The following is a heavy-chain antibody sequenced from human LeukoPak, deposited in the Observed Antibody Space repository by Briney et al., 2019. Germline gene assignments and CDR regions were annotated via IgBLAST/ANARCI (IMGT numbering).Heavy chain of an antibody. CDR1: GFSSSTDY. CDR2: ISSSSTYI. J-gene: IGHJ4*02. Sequence: PGGSLRLSCAASGFSSSTDYVNWVRQAPGKGLEWVSCISSSSTYIYYSDSVRGRFAISRDNAKNSLYLQMNSLRAEDTAVYYCVRENHGSFDYWGQGSLVTVSS. V-gene: IGHV3-21*01. D-gene: IGHD1-14*01. CDR3: VRENHGSFDY.